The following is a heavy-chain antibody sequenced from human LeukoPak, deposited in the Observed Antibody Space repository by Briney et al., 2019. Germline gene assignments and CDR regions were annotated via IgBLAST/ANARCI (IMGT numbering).Heavy chain of an antibody. V-gene: IGHV3-15*01. J-gene: IGHJ4*02. CDR2: IKSKNDGGTT. Sequence: GGSLRLSCAASGFVFSDYYVSWIRQAPGKGLEWVGRIKSKNDGGTTYYAAPVKGRFTISRDDSTSTLYLQMNSLHTEDTAIYYCTRDLNFWGQGILVTVSS. CDR3: TRDLNF. CDR1: GFVFSDYY.